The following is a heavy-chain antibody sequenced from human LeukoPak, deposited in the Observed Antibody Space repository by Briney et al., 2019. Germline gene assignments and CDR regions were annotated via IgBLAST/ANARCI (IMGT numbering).Heavy chain of an antibody. Sequence: GGSLRLSCAASGFTSSTYSMNWVRQAPGKGLEWVSSITSGSYIYYADSLKGRFTISRDNAKNSLYLQINSLRVEDTAIYYCARDRYGAYDFDSWGQGTLVTVSS. CDR1: GFTSSTYS. V-gene: IGHV3-21*01. D-gene: IGHD4-17*01. CDR2: ITSGSYI. J-gene: IGHJ4*02. CDR3: ARDRYGAYDFDS.